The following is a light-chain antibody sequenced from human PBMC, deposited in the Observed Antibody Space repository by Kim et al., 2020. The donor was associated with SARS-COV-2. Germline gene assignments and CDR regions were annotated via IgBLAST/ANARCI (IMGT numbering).Light chain of an antibody. CDR2: DVS. CDR3: ISYTSRNTWV. CDR1: SSDVGGYNY. V-gene: IGLV2-14*03. J-gene: IGLJ3*02. Sequence: QSALTQPASVSGSPGQSITISCTGTSSDVGGYNYVSWYQQHPGKATKLMIYDVSNRPSGVSNLFSGSKSGNTASLTISGHHAEDDAYYCCISYTSRNTWVFGGGTQLTVL.